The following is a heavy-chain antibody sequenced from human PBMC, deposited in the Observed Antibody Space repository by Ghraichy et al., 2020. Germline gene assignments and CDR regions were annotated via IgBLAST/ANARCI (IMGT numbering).Heavy chain of an antibody. V-gene: IGHV4-59*01. CDR1: GGSISSYY. CDR2: IYYSGST. J-gene: IGHJ2*01. Sequence: SETLSLTCTVSGGSISSYYWSWIRQPPGKGLEWIGYIYYSGSTNYNPSLKSRVTISVDTSKNQFSLKLSSVTAADTAVYYCAKGYCSSTSCYRYWYFDLWGRGTLVTVSS. CDR3: AKGYCSSTSCYRYWYFDL. D-gene: IGHD2-2*01.